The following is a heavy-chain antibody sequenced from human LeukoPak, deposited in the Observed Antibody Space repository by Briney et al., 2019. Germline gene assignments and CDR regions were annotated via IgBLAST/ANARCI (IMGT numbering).Heavy chain of an antibody. CDR2: ISSSSSTI. V-gene: IGHV3-48*01. Sequence: GGSLRLSCAASGFTFSSYSMNWVRQGPGKGLERVSYISSSSSTIYYADSVEGRFTISRDNAKNSLYLQMNSLRAEDTAVYYCARDYPYYDSSGSLGYFDYWGQGTLVTVSS. D-gene: IGHD3-22*01. CDR3: ARDYPYYDSSGSLGYFDY. CDR1: GFTFSSYS. J-gene: IGHJ4*02.